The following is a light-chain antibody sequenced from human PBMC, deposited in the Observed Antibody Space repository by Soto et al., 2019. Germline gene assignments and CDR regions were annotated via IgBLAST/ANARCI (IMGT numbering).Light chain of an antibody. CDR3: QQRSHSGPLT. CDR1: QSVSSY. V-gene: IGKV3-11*01. J-gene: IGKJ4*01. CDR2: DAS. Sequence: EIVLTQSPATLSLSPGERATLSCRASQSVSSYLAWYQQKPGQAPRLLIYDASNRATGIPARFSGSGSGTDFTLTISSLEPEDFAVYYCQQRSHSGPLTFGGGTKVDIK.